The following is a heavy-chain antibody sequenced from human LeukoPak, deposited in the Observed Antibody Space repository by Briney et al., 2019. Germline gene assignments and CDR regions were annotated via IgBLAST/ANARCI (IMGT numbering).Heavy chain of an antibody. J-gene: IGHJ4*02. CDR2: ISGSGGST. CDR3: AAGYCSGGSCYGFVDY. CDR1: GFSFSSYA. Sequence: GSLILSCAASGFSFSSYAMSWVRQAPGKGLEWVSAISGSGGSTYYADSVKGRFTISRDNSKNTLYLQMNSLRAEDTAVYYCAAGYCSGGSCYGFVDYWGQGTLVTVSS. D-gene: IGHD2-15*01. V-gene: IGHV3-23*01.